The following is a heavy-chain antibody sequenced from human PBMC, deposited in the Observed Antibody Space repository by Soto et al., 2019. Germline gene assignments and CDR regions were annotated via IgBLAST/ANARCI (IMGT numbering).Heavy chain of an antibody. Sequence: ASVKVSCKASGYSFSSYYMHWVRQAPGQGLEWMGVINPSGDSITYAQKFQGRVTMTKDTSTSTLFMEVNSLKTEDTAVYYCNTEGLPYSSGWPQFDYWGQGTLVTVSS. D-gene: IGHD6-19*01. CDR1: GYSFSSYY. CDR2: INPSGDSI. CDR3: NTEGLPYSSGWPQFDY. J-gene: IGHJ4*02. V-gene: IGHV1-46*01.